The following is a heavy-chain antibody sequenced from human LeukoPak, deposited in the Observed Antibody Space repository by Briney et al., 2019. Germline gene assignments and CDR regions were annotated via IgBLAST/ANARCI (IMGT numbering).Heavy chain of an antibody. D-gene: IGHD2-15*01. J-gene: IGHJ6*02. CDR2: IYYSGST. CDR3: ARPGYCSGGSCGRVYGMDV. CDR1: GGSISSGGYY. Sequence: PSETLSLTCTVSGGSISSGGYYWGWIRQHPGKGLEWIGYIYYSGSTYYNPSLKSRVTISVDTSKNQFSLKLSSVTAADTAVYYCARPGYCSGGSCGRVYGMDVWGQGTTVTVSS. V-gene: IGHV4-31*03.